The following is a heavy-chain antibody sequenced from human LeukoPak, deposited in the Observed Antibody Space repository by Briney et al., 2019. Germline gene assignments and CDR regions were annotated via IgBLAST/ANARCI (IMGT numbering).Heavy chain of an antibody. Sequence: GGSLRLSCAASGFTVSSNYMSWVRQAPGKGLEWVSIIYSDGSTYYADSVKGRFTVSRDNSKNTLCLQLNSLRPEDTAVYYCARVDYSDFSGQKYFQDWGQGTLVTVSS. D-gene: IGHD3-22*01. CDR3: ARVDYSDFSGQKYFQD. CDR1: GFTVSSNY. J-gene: IGHJ1*01. V-gene: IGHV3-66*01. CDR2: IYSDGST.